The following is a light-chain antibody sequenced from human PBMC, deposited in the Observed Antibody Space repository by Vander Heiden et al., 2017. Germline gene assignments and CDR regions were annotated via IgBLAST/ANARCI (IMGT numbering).Light chain of an antibody. Sequence: QSVLTQPPSASGTPGQRVTSSCSGSSSNIGSNTVNWYQQLPGTAPKLLIYSNNQRPPGVPDRFSGSKSGTSASLAISGLQSEDEADYYCAAWDDSLNGWVFGGGTKLTVL. CDR1: SSNIGSNT. V-gene: IGLV1-44*01. CDR2: SNN. CDR3: AAWDDSLNGWV. J-gene: IGLJ3*02.